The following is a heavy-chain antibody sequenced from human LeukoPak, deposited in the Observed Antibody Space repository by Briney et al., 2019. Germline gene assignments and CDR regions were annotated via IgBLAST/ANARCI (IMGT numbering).Heavy chain of an antibody. Sequence: SETLSLTCTVSGGSISSGSYYWSWIRQPAGKGLEWIGRIYTSGSTNYNPSLKSRVTISVDTSKNQFSLKLSSVTAADTAVYYCARDKSNTLGAFDIWGQGTMVTVSS. CDR3: ARDKSNTLGAFDI. J-gene: IGHJ3*02. CDR1: GGSISSGSYY. CDR2: IYTSGST. V-gene: IGHV4-61*02. D-gene: IGHD1/OR15-1a*01.